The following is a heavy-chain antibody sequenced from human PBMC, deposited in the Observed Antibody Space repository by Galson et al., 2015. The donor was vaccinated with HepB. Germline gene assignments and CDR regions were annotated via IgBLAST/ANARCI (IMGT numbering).Heavy chain of an antibody. CDR1: GFNFNDYQ. CDR3: AREYYDFSSRYSVSGALDL. CDR2: ISSTGATI. Sequence: LRLSCATSGFNFNDYQMTWIRQAPGKGLEWVAFISSTGATIYYADSVKGRFTLSRDSPKRSLSLQMNGLGVEDTAVYYCAREYYDFSSRYSVSGALDLWGQGTLVTVSS. D-gene: IGHD3-3*01. J-gene: IGHJ3*01. V-gene: IGHV3-11*01.